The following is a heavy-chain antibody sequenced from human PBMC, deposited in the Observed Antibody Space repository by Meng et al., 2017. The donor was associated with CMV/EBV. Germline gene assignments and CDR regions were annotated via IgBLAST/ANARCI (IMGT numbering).Heavy chain of an antibody. Sequence: VQLQASGPGLVKPSEPLSLTCTVSGGTIRGYYWSWIRQPAGKGLEWIGRIYTSGSTNYNPSLKSRVTMSVDTSKNQFSLKLSSVTAADTAVYYCARSMVVAGDWFDPWGQGTLVTVSS. CDR2: IYTSGST. J-gene: IGHJ5*02. CDR3: ARSMVVAGDWFDP. CDR1: GGTIRGYY. V-gene: IGHV4-4*07. D-gene: IGHD2-15*01.